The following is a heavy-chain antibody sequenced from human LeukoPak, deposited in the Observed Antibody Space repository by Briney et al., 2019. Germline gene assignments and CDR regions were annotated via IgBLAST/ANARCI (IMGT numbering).Heavy chain of an antibody. Sequence: SETLSLTCTVSGGSISSYYWSWIRQPPGKGLEWIGYIYYSGSTNYNPSLKSRVTISVDTSKNQFSLKLSSVTAADTAVYYCARGGDYYDSSGINDAFDIWGQGTMVTVSS. V-gene: IGHV4-59*01. J-gene: IGHJ3*02. D-gene: IGHD3-22*01. CDR2: IYYSGST. CDR1: GGSISSYY. CDR3: ARGGDYYDSSGINDAFDI.